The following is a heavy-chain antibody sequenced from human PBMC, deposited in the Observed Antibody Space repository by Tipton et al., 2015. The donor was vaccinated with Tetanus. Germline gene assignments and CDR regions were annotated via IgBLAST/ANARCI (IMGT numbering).Heavy chain of an antibody. D-gene: IGHD6-19*01. CDR2: IYFQGSP. CDR3: ARPIKQWLVPVDS. V-gene: IGHV4-39*02. J-gene: IGHJ4*02. Sequence: TLSLTCTVSGTSISDKKYYWGWIRQAPGKGLEWIASIYFQGSPYYSPSLKSRLTIDVDTSQNLFSLTLTSVTAADTAVYYCARPIKQWLVPVDSWGQGTLVTVSS. CDR1: GTSISDKKYY.